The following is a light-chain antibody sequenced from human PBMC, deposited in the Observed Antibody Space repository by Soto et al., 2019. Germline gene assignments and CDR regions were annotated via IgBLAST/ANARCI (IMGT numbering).Light chain of an antibody. J-gene: IGLJ1*01. CDR2: EVS. CDR3: NSRRSGITYV. CDR1: NSDVGAYNY. Sequence: QSALTQPASVSGSPGQSITISCTGTNSDVGAYNYVSWYQQHPGKAPKLIIYEVSNRPSGVSSRFSGSKSGNTASLTISGLQAEDEADYYCNSRRSGITYVFGTGTKVTVL. V-gene: IGLV2-14*01.